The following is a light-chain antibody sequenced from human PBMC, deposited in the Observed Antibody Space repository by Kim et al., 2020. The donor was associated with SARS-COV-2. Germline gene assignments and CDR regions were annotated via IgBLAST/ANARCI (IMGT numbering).Light chain of an antibody. CDR3: QKYGSSPGHT. J-gene: IGKJ4*01. Sequence: EIVLTQSPGTLSLSPGERATLSCRASQSVSSSYLAWYQQKPGQAPRLLIYGASSRATGIPDRFSGSGSGTDFTLTISRLEPEDFAVYYCQKYGSSPGHTFGGETKVDIK. V-gene: IGKV3-20*01. CDR1: QSVSSSY. CDR2: GAS.